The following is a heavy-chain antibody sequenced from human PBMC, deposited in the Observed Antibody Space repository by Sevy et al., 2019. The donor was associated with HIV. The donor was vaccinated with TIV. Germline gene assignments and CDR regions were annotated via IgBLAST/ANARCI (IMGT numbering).Heavy chain of an antibody. CDR1: GGSVSSGSYY. Sequence: SETLSLTCTVSGGSVSSGSYYWSWIRQPPGKGLEWIGYIYYSGSTNYHPSLKSRVTISVDTSKNQFSLKLSSVTAADTAVYYCARGHRSAYYYDSSGYWYFDYWGQGTLVTVSS. J-gene: IGHJ4*02. V-gene: IGHV4-61*01. D-gene: IGHD3-22*01. CDR3: ARGHRSAYYYDSSGYWYFDY. CDR2: IYYSGST.